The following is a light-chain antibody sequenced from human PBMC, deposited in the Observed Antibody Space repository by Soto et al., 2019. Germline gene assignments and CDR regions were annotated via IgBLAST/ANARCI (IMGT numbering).Light chain of an antibody. V-gene: IGKV3-15*01. CDR3: QQDNNWPPYT. Sequence: EIVMTQSPATLSVSPGERATLSCRASQSVSSNLAWYQQKPGHAPRLLIYGASTRATGIPARFSGSWSGTEFTLTISILQSEDFAVYYCQQDNNWPPYTFGQGTKLDIK. CDR2: GAS. J-gene: IGKJ2*01. CDR1: QSVSSN.